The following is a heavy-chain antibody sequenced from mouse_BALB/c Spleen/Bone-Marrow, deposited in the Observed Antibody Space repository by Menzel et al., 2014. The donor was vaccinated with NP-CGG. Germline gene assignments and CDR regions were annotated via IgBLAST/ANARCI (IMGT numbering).Heavy chain of an antibody. J-gene: IGHJ1*01. D-gene: IGHD3-1*01. Sequence: VQLQESRAELVKPGASVKLSCKASGYTFTSYWMHWVKQRPGQGLEWIGEINPSNGRTNYVEKFKSKATLSGDKSSSTVYMQLSSLTSEDFAVYYCARSGYWYFDVWGAGTTVTVSA. CDR2: INPSNGRT. V-gene: IGHV1S81*02. CDR1: GYTFTSYW. CDR3: ARSGYWYFDV.